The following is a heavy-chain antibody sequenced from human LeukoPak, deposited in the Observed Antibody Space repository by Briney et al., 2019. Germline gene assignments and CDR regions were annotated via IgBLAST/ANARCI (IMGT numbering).Heavy chain of an antibody. D-gene: IGHD1-26*01. CDR3: ARGHQNGASYYNY. V-gene: IGHV3-30*04. J-gene: IGHJ4*02. CDR1: GFTLNSYI. Sequence: GGSLRLSCAASGFTLNSYIMHWVRQAPGKGLEWVAFISYGGSNKFYADSVKGRFTISRDDSRNTLYLEMNSLRTEDTAVYYCARGHQNGASYYNYWGQGTLVTVSS. CDR2: ISYGGSNK.